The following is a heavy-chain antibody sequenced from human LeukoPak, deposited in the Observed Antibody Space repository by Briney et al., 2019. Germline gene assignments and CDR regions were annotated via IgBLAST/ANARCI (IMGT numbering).Heavy chain of an antibody. D-gene: IGHD6-13*01. CDR3: ARETYSSSWYGYMDV. CDR2: INHSGST. Sequence: PSETLSLTCAVYGGSFSGYYWSWIRQPPGKGLEWIGEINHSGSTNYNPSLKSRVTMSVDTSKNQFSLKLSSVTAADTAVYYCARETYSSSWYGYMDVWGKGTTVTISS. J-gene: IGHJ6*03. V-gene: IGHV4-34*01. CDR1: GGSFSGYY.